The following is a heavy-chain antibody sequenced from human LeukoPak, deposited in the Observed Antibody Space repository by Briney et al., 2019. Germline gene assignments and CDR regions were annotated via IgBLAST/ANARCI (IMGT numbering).Heavy chain of an antibody. CDR2: LSGTGGST. D-gene: IGHD5-18*01. CDR1: GFTFSSYA. CDR3: VKEWIQLWFSAGAFDI. J-gene: IGHJ3*02. V-gene: IGHV3-23*01. Sequence: PGGSLKLSCAASGFTFSSYAMSWVRQAPGRGWEGVPLLSGTGGSTYYADSVKGRFTISRDNSKNTLYLQVSSLRAEDTAVYYCVKEWIQLWFSAGAFDIWGQGTMVTVSS.